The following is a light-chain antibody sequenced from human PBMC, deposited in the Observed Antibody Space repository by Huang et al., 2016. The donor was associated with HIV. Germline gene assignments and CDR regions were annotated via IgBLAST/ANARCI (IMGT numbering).Light chain of an antibody. V-gene: IGKV1-5*03. CDR3: QQYSTYSWT. J-gene: IGKJ1*01. CDR2: KSS. CDR1: QSISSL. Sequence: DIQMTQSPSTLSASVGDRVTITCLASQSISSLLAWYQQKPGKAPNLLIYKSSNLKTGAPSRVSGRGSGTEFTLTISSLQPDDCATYFCQQYSTYSWTFGQGTKVEL.